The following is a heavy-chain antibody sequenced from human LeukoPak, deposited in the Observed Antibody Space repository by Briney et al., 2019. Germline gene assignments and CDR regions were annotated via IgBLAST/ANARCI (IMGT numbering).Heavy chain of an antibody. V-gene: IGHV3-30*04. CDR3: ARDGYGWLQLYYYYYGMDV. D-gene: IGHD5-24*01. CDR2: ISYDGSNK. Sequence: PGGSLRLSCAASGFTFSSYAMHWVRQAPGKGLEWVAVISYDGSNKYYADSVKGRFTISRDNSKSTLYLQMNSLRAEDTAVYYCARDGYGWLQLYYYYYGMDVWGQGTTVTVSS. J-gene: IGHJ6*02. CDR1: GFTFSSYA.